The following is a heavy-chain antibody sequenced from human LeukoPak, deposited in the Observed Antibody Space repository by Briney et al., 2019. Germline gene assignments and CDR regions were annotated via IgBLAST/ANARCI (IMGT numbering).Heavy chain of an antibody. V-gene: IGHV4-59*01. CDR3: ARDHFGMDV. CDR1: GGSISSYY. Sequence: PSETMSLTCTVSGGSISSYYWSWIRQPPGKGLEWIGYIYYSGSTNYNPSLKSRVTISVDTSKNQFSLKLSSVTAADTAVYYCARDHFGMDVWGKGTTVTVSS. J-gene: IGHJ6*04. CDR2: IYYSGST.